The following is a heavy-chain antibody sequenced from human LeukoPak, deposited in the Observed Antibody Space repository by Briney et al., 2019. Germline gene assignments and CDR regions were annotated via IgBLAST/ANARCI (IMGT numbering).Heavy chain of an antibody. Sequence: ASVKVSCKASGYPFTGYHMHWVRQAPGQGLEWMRWINPNSGGTNYAQNFQGRVTMTRDTSISTVYMELRSLRSDDTAVYYCARGTTGFDYWGQGTLVTVSS. V-gene: IGHV1-2*02. CDR1: GYPFTGYH. CDR3: ARGTTGFDY. J-gene: IGHJ4*02. D-gene: IGHD4-17*01. CDR2: INPNSGGT.